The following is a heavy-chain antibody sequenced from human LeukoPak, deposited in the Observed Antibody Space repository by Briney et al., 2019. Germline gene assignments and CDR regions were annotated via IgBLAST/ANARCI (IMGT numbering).Heavy chain of an antibody. CDR3: ARGRTGYSYGSRYFDY. CDR1: GGSISSYY. V-gene: IGHV4-59*01. J-gene: IGHJ4*02. Sequence: SETLSLTCTVSGGSISSYYWSWIRQPPGKGLEWIGYIYYSGSTNYNPSLKSRVTISVDTSKNQFSLKLSSVTAADTAVSYCARGRTGYSYGSRYFDYWGQGTLVTVSS. D-gene: IGHD5-18*01. CDR2: IYYSGST.